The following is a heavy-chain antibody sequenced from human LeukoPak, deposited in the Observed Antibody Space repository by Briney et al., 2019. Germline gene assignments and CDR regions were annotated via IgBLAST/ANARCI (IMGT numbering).Heavy chain of an antibody. D-gene: IGHD7-27*01. V-gene: IGHV4-59*01. CDR1: GGSIRSYY. CDR2: IYDSGST. CDR3: ASLTGAQRGAY. J-gene: IGHJ4*02. Sequence: SETLSLTCSVSGGSIRSYYWSWIRQPPGKGLEGIGYIYDSGSTNYNPSLNSRVTISVDPSKNQFSLKLSSVTAADTAVYYCASLTGAQRGAYWGQGTLVTVSS.